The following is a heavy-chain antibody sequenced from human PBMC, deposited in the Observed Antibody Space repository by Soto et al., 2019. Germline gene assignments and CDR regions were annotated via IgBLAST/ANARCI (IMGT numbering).Heavy chain of an antibody. CDR2: IYYSGST. Sequence: SETLSLTCTVSGGSISSYYWSWIRQPPGKGLEWIGYIYYSGSTNYNPSLKSRVTISVDTSKNQFSLKLSSVTAADTAVYYCAASPLWELLFDFAYWGQGTLVTVSS. CDR1: GGSISSYY. CDR3: AASPLWELLFDFAY. D-gene: IGHD1-26*01. V-gene: IGHV4-59*08. J-gene: IGHJ4*02.